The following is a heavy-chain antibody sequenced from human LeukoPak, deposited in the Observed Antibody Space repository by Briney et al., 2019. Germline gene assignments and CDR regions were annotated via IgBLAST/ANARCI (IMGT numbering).Heavy chain of an antibody. CDR2: MNPNRGNA. Sequence: ASVKVSCKASGYTFTSYDINGVRQATGQGGERMGWMNPNRGNAGYAQKFQGRVTITRNTSISTAYMELSSLRSEDTAVYYCARTGYYDFWSGYYSLFDYWGQGTLVTVSS. CDR1: GYTFTSYD. J-gene: IGHJ4*02. D-gene: IGHD3-3*01. CDR3: ARTGYYDFWSGYYSLFDY. V-gene: IGHV1-8*03.